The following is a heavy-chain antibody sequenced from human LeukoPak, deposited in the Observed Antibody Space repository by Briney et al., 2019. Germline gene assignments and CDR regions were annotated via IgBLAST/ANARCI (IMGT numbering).Heavy chain of an antibody. Sequence: SETLSLTCAVYGGSFSGYYWSWIRQPPGKGLEWIGEINHSGSTTYNPSPESRVTISVDTSKNQFSLKLTSVTAADTAVYYCASSGWYKGYWGQGTLVTVSS. V-gene: IGHV4-34*01. CDR3: ASSGWYKGY. D-gene: IGHD6-19*01. J-gene: IGHJ4*02. CDR1: GGSFSGYY. CDR2: INHSGST.